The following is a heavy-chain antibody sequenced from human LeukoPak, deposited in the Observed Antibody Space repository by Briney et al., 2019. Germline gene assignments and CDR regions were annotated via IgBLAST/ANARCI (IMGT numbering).Heavy chain of an antibody. V-gene: IGHV3-23*01. CDR2: LSGSGITT. J-gene: IGHJ4*01. Sequence: ETLSLTCAVYGGSFSGYYWSWLRQPPGKGLEWVSTLSGSGITTYYADSVKGRFTISRDNSKNTLYLQMNSLRAEDTAVYYCAKGIYSSGWSYFDYWGHGTLVTVSS. CDR3: AKGIYSSGWSYFDY. D-gene: IGHD6-19*01. CDR1: GGSFSGYY.